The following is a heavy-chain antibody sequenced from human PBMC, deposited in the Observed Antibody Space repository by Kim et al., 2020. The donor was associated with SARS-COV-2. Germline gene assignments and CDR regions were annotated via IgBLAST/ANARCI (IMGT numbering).Heavy chain of an antibody. D-gene: IGHD1-7*01. CDR2: ISSNGGST. V-gene: IGHV3-64D*06. CDR1: GFTFSSYA. J-gene: IGHJ6*02. Sequence: GGSLRLSCSASGFTFSSYAMDWVRQAPGKGLEYVSAISSNGGSTYYADSVKGRFTISRDNSKNTLYLQMSSLRPEDTAVYYCVKGRITATTGCYYGMDVWSQGTTVTVSS. CDR3: VKGRITATTGCYYGMDV.